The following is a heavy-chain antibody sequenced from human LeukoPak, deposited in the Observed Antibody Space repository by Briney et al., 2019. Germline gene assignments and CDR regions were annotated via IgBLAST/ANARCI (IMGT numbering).Heavy chain of an antibody. J-gene: IGHJ4*02. D-gene: IGHD6-13*01. V-gene: IGHV1-2*02. CDR3: ARAGKQQLAKSPFDY. Sequence: ASVKVSCKASGYTFTGYYMHWVRQAPGQGLEWMGWINPNSGGTNYAQKFQGRVTMTRDTSISTAYMELSSLRSEDTAVYYCARAGKQQLAKSPFDYWGQGTLVTVSS. CDR1: GYTFTGYY. CDR2: INPNSGGT.